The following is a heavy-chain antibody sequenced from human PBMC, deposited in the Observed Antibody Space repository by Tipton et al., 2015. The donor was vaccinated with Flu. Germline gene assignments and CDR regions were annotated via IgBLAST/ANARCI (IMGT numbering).Heavy chain of an antibody. CDR3: AREDQQLFPRYLDN. J-gene: IGHJ4*02. Sequence: TLSLTCTVSGDSFSSSSYYWGWIRQPPGKGLEWIGEIYGAGSTNYNPSLRGRVTISLDKSKNHYSLILRSVTAADTAVYYCAREDQQLFPRYLDNWGQGTLVTVSS. V-gene: IGHV4-39*07. CDR1: GDSFSSSSYY. CDR2: IYGAGST. D-gene: IGHD6-13*01.